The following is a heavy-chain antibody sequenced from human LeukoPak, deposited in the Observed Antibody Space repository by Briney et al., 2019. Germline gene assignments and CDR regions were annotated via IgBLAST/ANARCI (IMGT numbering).Heavy chain of an antibody. J-gene: IGHJ2*01. CDR1: GGSISSSSYY. Sequence: SETLSLTCTVSGGSISSSSYYWGWIRQPPGKGLEWIGSIYYSGSTYYNPSLKSRVTISVDTSKNQFSLKLSSVTAADTAVYYCARLPRTINWGSRWYFDLWGRGTLVTVSS. D-gene: IGHD7-27*01. V-gene: IGHV4-39*01. CDR2: IYYSGST. CDR3: ARLPRTINWGSRWYFDL.